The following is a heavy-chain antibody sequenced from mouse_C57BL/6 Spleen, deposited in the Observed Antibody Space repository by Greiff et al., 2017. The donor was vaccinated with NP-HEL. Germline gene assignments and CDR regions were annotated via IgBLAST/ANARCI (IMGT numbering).Heavy chain of an antibody. Sequence: DVKLVESGPGLVKPSQSLSLTCSVTGYSITSGYYWNWIRQFPGNKLEWMGYISYDGSNNYNPSLKNRISITRDTSKNQFFLKLNSVTTEDTATYYCARDIYSNTFAYWGQGTLVTVSA. J-gene: IGHJ3*01. V-gene: IGHV3-6*01. CDR2: ISYDGSN. D-gene: IGHD2-5*01. CDR1: GYSITSGYY. CDR3: ARDIYSNTFAY.